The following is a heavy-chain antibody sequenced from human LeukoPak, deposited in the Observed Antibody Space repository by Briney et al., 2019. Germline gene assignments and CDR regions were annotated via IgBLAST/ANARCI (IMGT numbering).Heavy chain of an antibody. CDR1: GGSISSYY. CDR2: IYYSGST. CDR3: ARTPRYYFEY. V-gene: IGHV4-59*08. Sequence: SSETLSLTCTVSGGSISSYYWGWIRQPPGKGLEWIGYIYYSGSTNYNPSLKSRVTISVDTSKNQFSLKLSSVTAADTVVYYCARTPRYYFEYWGQGTLVTVSS. J-gene: IGHJ4*02.